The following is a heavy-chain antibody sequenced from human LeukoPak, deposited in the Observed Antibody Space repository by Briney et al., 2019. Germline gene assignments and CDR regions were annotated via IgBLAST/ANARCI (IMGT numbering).Heavy chain of an antibody. CDR3: ARTTYYDFWSGSARGYFDY. V-gene: IGHV3-48*03. Sequence: PGGSLRLPCAASGFTFSSYEMNWVRQAPGKGLEWVSYISSSGSTIYYADSVKGRFTISRDNAKNSLYLQMNSLRAEDTAVYYCARTTYYDFWSGSARGYFDYWGQGTLVTVSS. CDR1: GFTFSSYE. J-gene: IGHJ4*02. CDR2: ISSSGSTI. D-gene: IGHD3-3*01.